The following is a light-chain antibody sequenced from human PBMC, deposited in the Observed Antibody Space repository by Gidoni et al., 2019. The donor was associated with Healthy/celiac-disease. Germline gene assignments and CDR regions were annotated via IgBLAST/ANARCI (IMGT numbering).Light chain of an antibody. CDR1: SSDVGGYNY. Sequence: QSALIYPPSVSGPPRPSITISCTGTSSDVGGYNYVSWYQQHPGKAPKLMIYEVSNRPSGVSNRFSGSKSGNTASLTSSGLQAEDEADYYCSSYTSSSTLVFGGGTKLTVL. CDR3: SSYTSSSTLV. J-gene: IGLJ2*01. CDR2: EVS. V-gene: IGLV2-14*01.